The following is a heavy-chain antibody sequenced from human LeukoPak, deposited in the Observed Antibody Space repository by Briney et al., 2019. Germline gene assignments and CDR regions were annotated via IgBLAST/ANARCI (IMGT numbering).Heavy chain of an antibody. D-gene: IGHD3-22*01. CDR1: GFTFSSYA. V-gene: IGHV3-30*04. CDR3: AKDLNQELWYYYDSSGYFSPSS. Sequence: PGGSLRLSCAASGFTFSSYAMHWVRQAPGKGLEWVAVISYDGSNKYYADSVKGRFTISRDNSKNTLYLQMNSLRAEDTAVYYCAKDLNQELWYYYDSSGYFSPSSWGQGTLVTVSS. J-gene: IGHJ5*02. CDR2: ISYDGSNK.